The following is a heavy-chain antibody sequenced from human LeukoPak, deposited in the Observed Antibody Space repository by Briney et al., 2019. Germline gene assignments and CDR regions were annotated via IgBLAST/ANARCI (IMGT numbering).Heavy chain of an antibody. CDR3: AKDGSSGFPGGAFDI. CDR1: GMTFSDHW. V-gene: IGHV3-23*01. D-gene: IGHD6-19*01. Sequence: GGSLRLSCAASGMTFSDHWMHWVRQVPGKGLEWVSAISGSGGSTYYADSVKGRFTISRDNSKNTLYLQMNSLRAEDTAVYYCAKDGSSGFPGGAFDIWGQGTMVTVSS. J-gene: IGHJ3*02. CDR2: ISGSGGST.